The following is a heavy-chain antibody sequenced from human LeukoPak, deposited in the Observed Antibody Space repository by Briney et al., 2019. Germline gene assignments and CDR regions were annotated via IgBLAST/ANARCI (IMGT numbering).Heavy chain of an antibody. J-gene: IGHJ4*02. CDR3: AKRLSFGVAIGDFDY. CDR1: GFTFSNYA. D-gene: IGHD3-3*01. CDR2: ISGSGDST. V-gene: IGHV3-23*01. Sequence: GGSLRLSCAASGFTFSNYAMSWVRQAPGEGLEGVSAISGSGDSTYYADSVKGRFTISRDSSMETLYLQMNSLRAEDTATYFCAKRLSFGVAIGDFDYWGQGTLVTVSS.